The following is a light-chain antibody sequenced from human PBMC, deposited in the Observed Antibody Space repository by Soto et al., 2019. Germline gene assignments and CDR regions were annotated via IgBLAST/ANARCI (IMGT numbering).Light chain of an antibody. CDR2: GAS. CDR1: QSVSSSY. V-gene: IGKV3-20*01. Sequence: EIVLSQSPGTLSLSPGEGATLSCRASQSVSSSYLAWYQQKPGQAPRLLIYGASSRATGIPDRFSGSGSGTDCTLTISRLEPEEFAVYYCQQYGSSPFTFGPGTKVDIK. J-gene: IGKJ3*01. CDR3: QQYGSSPFT.